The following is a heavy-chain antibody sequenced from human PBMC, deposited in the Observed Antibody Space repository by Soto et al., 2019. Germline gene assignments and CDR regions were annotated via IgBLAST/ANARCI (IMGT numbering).Heavy chain of an antibody. CDR3: ARGRRWLRDYFDY. CDR1: GVSFSGYY. J-gene: IGHJ4*02. Sequence: SETLSLTCAVYGVSFSGYYWSWIRQPPGKGLEWIGEINHSGSTNYNPSLKSRVTISVDTSKNQFSLKLSSVTAADTAVYYCARGRRWLRDYFDYWGQGTLVTVSS. V-gene: IGHV4-34*01. D-gene: IGHD5-12*01. CDR2: INHSGST.